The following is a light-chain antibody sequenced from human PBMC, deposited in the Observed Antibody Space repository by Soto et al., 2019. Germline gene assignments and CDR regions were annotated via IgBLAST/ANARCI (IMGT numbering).Light chain of an antibody. J-gene: IGLJ1*01. CDR3: TSYTSASTPYV. CDR2: DVY. Sequence: QSVLTQPASVSGSPGQSITISCVGTSSDVGRYTYVSWYQQYPGKAPKLIIYDVYNRPSGVSNRFSGSKSGNTASLTISGLQAEDEADYYCTSYTSASTPYVLGSGTKVTVL. CDR1: SSDVGRYTY. V-gene: IGLV2-14*01.